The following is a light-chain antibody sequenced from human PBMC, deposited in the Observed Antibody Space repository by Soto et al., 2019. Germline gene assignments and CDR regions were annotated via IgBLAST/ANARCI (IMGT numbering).Light chain of an antibody. CDR2: EVS. J-gene: IGLJ2*01. Sequence: QSALTQPASVSGSPGQSITISCTGTSSDVGGYNYVSWYQQHPGKAPKLMIYEVSKWPSGVPDRFSGSKSGNTASLTVSGLQAEDEADYYCSSYAGGNNFHVVFGGGTQLTVL. V-gene: IGLV2-8*01. CDR1: SSDVGGYNY. CDR3: SSYAGGNNFHVV.